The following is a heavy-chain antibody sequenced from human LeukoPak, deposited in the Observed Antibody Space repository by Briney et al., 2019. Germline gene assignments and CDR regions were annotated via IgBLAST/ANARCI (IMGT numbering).Heavy chain of an antibody. CDR1: GFTFTTYD. J-gene: IGHJ6*04. CDR2: ISHDSAYM. Sequence: GESLRLSCAASGFTFTTYDMNWVRQAPGKGLEWVSYISHDSAYMYLADSVKGRFTISRDNAKNSLYLQMNSLRGEDTAVYYCARDDASTARASGMDLWGKGTTVTVSS. D-gene: IGHD6-6*01. V-gene: IGHV3-21*01. CDR3: ARDDASTARASGMDL.